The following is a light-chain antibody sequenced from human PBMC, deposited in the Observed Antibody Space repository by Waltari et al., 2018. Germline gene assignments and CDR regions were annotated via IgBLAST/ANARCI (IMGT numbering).Light chain of an antibody. CDR3: ASWDDSPVGRWV. CDR1: TSNLGDNV. Sequence: QSVLTQSPSASGAPGQRVTISCSGSTSNLGDNVVNWYQQIPGTAPKLLIYRNDLRPSGVPGRFSGAKFGTSASLAISGLQSEDEGVYYCASWDDSPVGRWVFGGGTKLTVL. V-gene: IGLV1-44*01. CDR2: RND. J-gene: IGLJ3*02.